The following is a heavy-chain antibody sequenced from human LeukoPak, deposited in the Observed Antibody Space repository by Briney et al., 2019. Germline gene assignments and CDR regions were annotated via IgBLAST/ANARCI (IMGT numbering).Heavy chain of an antibody. V-gene: IGHV4-59*01. Sequence: SETLSLTCTVSGGSISSYYCSWIRQPPGTGLEWIGYIYYSGSTNYNPSLKSRVTISVDTSKNQFSLKLSSVTAADTAVYYCARDLGIAAAGFDYWGQGTLVTVSS. D-gene: IGHD6-13*01. J-gene: IGHJ4*02. CDR1: GGSISSYY. CDR2: IYYSGST. CDR3: ARDLGIAAAGFDY.